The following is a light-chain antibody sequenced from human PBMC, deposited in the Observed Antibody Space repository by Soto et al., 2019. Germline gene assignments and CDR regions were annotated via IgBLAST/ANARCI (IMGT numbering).Light chain of an antibody. CDR2: GAS. J-gene: IGKJ1*01. CDR3: QQYNNWPRT. V-gene: IGKV3-15*01. CDR1: QSVSSD. Sequence: VWTKSQGTLSLSLGERATLSCRASQSVSSDLAWYHQKPGQAPRLLIYGASTRATGIPARFSGSGSGTEFTLTINSLQSEDFAVYYCQQYNNWPRTFGHGTMVDIK.